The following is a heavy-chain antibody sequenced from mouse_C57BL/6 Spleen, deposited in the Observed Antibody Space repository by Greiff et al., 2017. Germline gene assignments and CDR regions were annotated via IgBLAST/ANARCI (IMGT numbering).Heavy chain of an antibody. CDR2: ISDGGSYT. J-gene: IGHJ4*01. CDR1: GFTFSSYA. CDR3: AREDPYYYAMDY. V-gene: IGHV5-4*01. Sequence: EVKLQESGGGLVKPGGSLKLSCAASGFTFSSYAMSWVRQTPEKRLEWVATISDGGSYTYYPDNVKGRFTISRDNAKNNLYLQMSHLKSEDTAMYYCAREDPYYYAMDYWGQGTSVTVSS.